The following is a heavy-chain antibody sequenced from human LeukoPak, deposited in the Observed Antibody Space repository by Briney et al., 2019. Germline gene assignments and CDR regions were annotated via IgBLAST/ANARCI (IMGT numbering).Heavy chain of an antibody. CDR1: GFTFSSHA. J-gene: IGHJ4*02. CDR3: ARSGRWLGYFDY. V-gene: IGHV3-30*04. Sequence: PGGSLRLSCAASGFTFSSHAVHWVRQAPGRGLEWVAAISYDGNNKYYADSVKGRFTISRVNSRDTLYLQMSSLKTEDTAVYYCARSGRWLGYFDYWGQGTLATVSS. CDR2: ISYDGNNK. D-gene: IGHD6-19*01.